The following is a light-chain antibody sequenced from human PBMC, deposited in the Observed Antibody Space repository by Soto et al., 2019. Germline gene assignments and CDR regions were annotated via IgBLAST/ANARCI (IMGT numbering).Light chain of an antibody. CDR1: QSVSSTF. CDR3: QQYGRSPPFT. Sequence: EIVLTQSPGTLSLSPGERATLSCRASQSVSSTFIAWYQQNPGRAPRLLIYGASSRATGIPDSFSGSGSGTDFTIPISRLEHEDFAVYFCQQYGRSPPFTFGQGTKVEIK. V-gene: IGKV3-20*01. CDR2: GAS. J-gene: IGKJ2*01.